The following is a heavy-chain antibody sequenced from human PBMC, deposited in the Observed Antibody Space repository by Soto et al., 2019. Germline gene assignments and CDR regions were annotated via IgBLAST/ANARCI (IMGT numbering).Heavy chain of an antibody. Sequence: GGSLRLSCAASGFTFSSYWMSWVRQAPGKGLEWVANIKQDGSEKCYVDSVKGRFTISRDNAKNSLYLQMNSLRAEDTAVYYCARAPPPLTWYYYDSSGYYHFDYWGQGTLVTVSS. V-gene: IGHV3-7*01. CDR1: GFTFSSYW. J-gene: IGHJ4*02. D-gene: IGHD3-22*01. CDR2: IKQDGSEK. CDR3: ARAPPPLTWYYYDSSGYYHFDY.